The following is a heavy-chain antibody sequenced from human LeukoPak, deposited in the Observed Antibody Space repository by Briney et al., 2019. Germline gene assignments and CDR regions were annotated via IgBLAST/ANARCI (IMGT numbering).Heavy chain of an antibody. CDR3: ARDSDIQLWFGTTYYYYGMDV. Sequence: GASVKVSCKASGYTFTGYYMHWVRQAPGQGLEWMGWINPNSGGTNYAQKFQGRVTMTRDTSISTAYMELSRLRSDDTAVYYCARDSDIQLWFGTTYYYYGMDVWGQGTTVIVSS. V-gene: IGHV1-2*02. CDR1: GYTFTGYY. CDR2: INPNSGGT. J-gene: IGHJ6*02. D-gene: IGHD5-18*01.